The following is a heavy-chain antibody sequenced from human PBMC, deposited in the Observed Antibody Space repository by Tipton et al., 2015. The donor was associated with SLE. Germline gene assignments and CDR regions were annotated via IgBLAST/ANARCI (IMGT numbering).Heavy chain of an antibody. D-gene: IGHD3-10*01. J-gene: IGHJ3*02. Sequence: TLSLTCTVSGGSISSYYWSWIRQPPGKGLEWIGYIYYIGSTNYSGSTNYNPSLKSRVTISLDTSKSQFSLKLSSVTAADTAVYYCARGGVLGFHPSAFDIWGQGTMVTVSS. CDR2: IYYIGSTNYSGST. CDR3: ARGGVLGFHPSAFDI. CDR1: GGSISSYY. V-gene: IGHV4-59*01.